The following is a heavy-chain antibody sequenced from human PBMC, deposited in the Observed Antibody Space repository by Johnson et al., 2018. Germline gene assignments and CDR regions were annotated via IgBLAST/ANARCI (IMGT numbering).Heavy chain of an antibody. V-gene: IGHV3-74*02. Sequence: EVQLVESGGGLVQPGGSLTLSCAASGFILSNYYMHWVRQPPGKGLEWVSSMNTDGTNTKYAAAREGRFTIPRDNAKNSLYLQMNSLRAEDTALYYCARGQPRFDYWGQGTLVTVSS. J-gene: IGHJ4*02. D-gene: IGHD6-13*01. CDR1: GFILSNYY. CDR2: MNTDGTNT. CDR3: ARGQPRFDY.